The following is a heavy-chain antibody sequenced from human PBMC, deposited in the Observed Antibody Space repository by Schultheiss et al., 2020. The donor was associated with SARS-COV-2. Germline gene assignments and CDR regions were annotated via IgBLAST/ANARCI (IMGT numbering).Heavy chain of an antibody. J-gene: IGHJ3*02. CDR2: IYYSGST. CDR1: GGSISSSSYY. CDR3: ARSRNWGNDAFDI. Sequence: SETLSLTCTVSGGSISSSSYYWSWIRQPPGKGLEWIGYIYYSGSTNYNPSLKSRVTISVDTSKNQFSLKLSSVTAADTAVYYCARSRNWGNDAFDIWGQGTMVTVSS. V-gene: IGHV4-61*05. D-gene: IGHD7-27*01.